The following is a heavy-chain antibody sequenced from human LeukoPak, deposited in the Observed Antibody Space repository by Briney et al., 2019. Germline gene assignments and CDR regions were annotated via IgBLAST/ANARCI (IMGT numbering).Heavy chain of an antibody. Sequence: SGGSLRLSCAASGFTVSSNYMSWVRQAPGKGLEWVANIKQDGSEKYYVDSVKGRFTISRDNAKNSLYLPMNSLRAEDTAVYYCARVSSKATVRGLITKKNYFYYYMDVWGKGTTVTVSS. CDR2: IKQDGSEK. D-gene: IGHD3-10*01. CDR3: ARVSSKATVRGLITKKNYFYYYMDV. J-gene: IGHJ6*03. CDR1: GFTVSSNY. V-gene: IGHV3-7*01.